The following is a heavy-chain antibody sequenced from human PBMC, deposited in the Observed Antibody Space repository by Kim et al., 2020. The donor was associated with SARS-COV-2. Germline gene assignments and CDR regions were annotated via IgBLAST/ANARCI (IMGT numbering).Heavy chain of an antibody. D-gene: IGHD6-19*01. CDR1: GGSFSGYY. CDR3: ARGPQHIAVAGRGGKTDPLYYFDY. CDR2: INHSGST. J-gene: IGHJ4*02. Sequence: SETLSLTCAVYGGSFSGYYWSWIRQPPGKGLEWIGEINHSGSTNYNPSLKSRVTISVDTSKNQFSLKLSSVTAADTAVYYCARGPQHIAVAGRGGKTDPLYYFDYWGQGTLVTVSS. V-gene: IGHV4-34*01.